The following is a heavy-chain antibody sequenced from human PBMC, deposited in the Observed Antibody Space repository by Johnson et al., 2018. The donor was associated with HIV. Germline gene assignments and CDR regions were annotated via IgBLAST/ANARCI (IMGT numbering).Heavy chain of an antibody. Sequence: VQLVESGGGVVQPGGSLRLSCAASGLTFSDHYMDWVRQAPGRGLEWVGRVRNKGQRYSTSYAASVKGRFTFSRDDSKNTLYVQMNSLKTEDTAVYYCSRHGGAPYSSSWGQGTTVTVAS. CDR1: GLTFSDHY. CDR2: VRNKGQRYST. CDR3: SRHGGAPYSSS. D-gene: IGHD6-13*01. J-gene: IGHJ6*02. V-gene: IGHV3-72*01.